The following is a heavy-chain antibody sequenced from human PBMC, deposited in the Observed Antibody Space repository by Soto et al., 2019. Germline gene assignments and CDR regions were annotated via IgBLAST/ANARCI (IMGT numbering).Heavy chain of an antibody. CDR3: ASLSGSYGFDP. J-gene: IGHJ5*02. D-gene: IGHD1-26*01. CDR2: ISSSSSTI. Sequence: GSLRLSCAASGFTFSSYSMNWVRQAPGKGLEWVSYISSSSSTIYYADSVKARFTISRDNAQNFLYLQMNSLRAEDTAVYYCASLSGSYGFDPWGQGTLVTVSS. V-gene: IGHV3-48*04. CDR1: GFTFSSYS.